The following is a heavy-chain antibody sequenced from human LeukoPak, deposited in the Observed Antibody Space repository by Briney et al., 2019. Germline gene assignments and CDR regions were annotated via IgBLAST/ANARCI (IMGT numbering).Heavy chain of an antibody. V-gene: IGHV3-23*01. D-gene: IGHD3-9*01. Sequence: GGSLRLSCAASGFTFSSYAMSWVRQAPGKGLEWVSAISGSGGSTYYADSVKGRFTISRDNSKNTLYLQMNSLRAEDTAVYYCAKDLNYDILTGYQPQGALDIWGQGTMVTVSS. J-gene: IGHJ3*02. CDR1: GFTFSSYA. CDR2: ISGSGGST. CDR3: AKDLNYDILTGYQPQGALDI.